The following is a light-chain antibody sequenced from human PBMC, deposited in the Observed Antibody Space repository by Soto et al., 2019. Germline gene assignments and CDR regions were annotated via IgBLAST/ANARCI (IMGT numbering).Light chain of an antibody. J-gene: IGKJ1*01. V-gene: IGKV1-27*01. Sequence: DIQMTQSPSSLTAFIGDRVRISCLASQDIIKLLAWYQQKPGKIPKVLLHAASTLRPGVPSRFSGSGSGTKFTLTITDLQPEDVATYYCQSYSASPATFGPGTQVEIK. CDR2: AAS. CDR1: QDIIKL. CDR3: QSYSASPAT.